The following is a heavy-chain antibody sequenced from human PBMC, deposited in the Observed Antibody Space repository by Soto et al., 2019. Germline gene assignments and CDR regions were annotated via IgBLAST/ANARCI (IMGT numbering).Heavy chain of an antibody. CDR2: ISYRGST. CDR3: ARVSATGTRWFGP. V-gene: IGHV4-31*02. D-gene: IGHD3-9*01. Sequence: QVNLQESAPGLLKPSQTRSPPGTVSGGSFTRGAYSWSGVRQPPGKGLEWIGYISYRGSTYYNPSLKSRVNISVDTSKTEFSLNLNSVTAADTAVYYCARVSATGTRWFGPWGQGTLVTVSS. J-gene: IGHJ5*02. CDR1: GGSFTRGAYS.